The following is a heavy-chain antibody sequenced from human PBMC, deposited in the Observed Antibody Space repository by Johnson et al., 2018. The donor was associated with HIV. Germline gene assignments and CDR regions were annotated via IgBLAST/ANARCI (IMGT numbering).Heavy chain of an antibody. V-gene: IGHV3-11*04. CDR2: ISSSGRTI. D-gene: IGHD3-9*01. CDR3: AREEGTDILTRGDAFDI. Sequence: QMQLVESGGDLVKPGGSLRLSCAASGFIFSDYYMTWIRQAPGKGLESISYISSSGRTIYYADSVKGRFNMSRDNAKKSLYLQMNSLRAEDTAVYYCAREEGTDILTRGDAFDICGQGTMVTVSS. CDR1: GFIFSDYY. J-gene: IGHJ3*02.